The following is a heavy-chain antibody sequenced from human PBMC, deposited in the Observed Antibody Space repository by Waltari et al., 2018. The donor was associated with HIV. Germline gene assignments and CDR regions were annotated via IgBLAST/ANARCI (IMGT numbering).Heavy chain of an antibody. CDR3: SKGRFQGGWPLEF. CDR1: GFTFRSSG. D-gene: IGHD6-19*01. J-gene: IGHJ4*02. V-gene: IGHV3-30*18. Sequence: QVQLVETGGGVVQPGRSLTLSCAASGFTFRSSGMHWVRQAPVKGLEWVAFILNDGKKKNQADPVKGRFNISRNNSKNTLYLHMSSLRSEDAAVYFWSKGRFQGGWPLEFWGQGTLVTVSS. CDR2: ILNDGKKK.